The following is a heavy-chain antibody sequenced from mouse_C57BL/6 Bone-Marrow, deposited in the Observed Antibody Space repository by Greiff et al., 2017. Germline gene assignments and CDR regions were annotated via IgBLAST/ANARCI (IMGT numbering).Heavy chain of an antibody. V-gene: IGHV1-50*01. J-gene: IGHJ3*01. CDR3: ARRWFAY. CDR1: GYTFTSYW. CDR2: IDPSDSYT. Sequence: VQLQQPGAELVKPGASVKLSCKASGYTFTSYWMPWVKQRPGQGLEWIGEIDPSDSYTNYNQKFKGKATLTVDTSSSTAYMQLSSLTSEDSAVYYCARRWFAYWGQGTLVTVSA.